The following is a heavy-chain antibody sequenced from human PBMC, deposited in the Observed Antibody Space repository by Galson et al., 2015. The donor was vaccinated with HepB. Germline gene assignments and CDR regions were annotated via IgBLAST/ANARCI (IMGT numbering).Heavy chain of an antibody. CDR1: GFTFSSYA. Sequence: SLRLSCAASGFTFSSYAMHWVRQAPGKGLEWVAVISYDGSNKYYADSVKGRFTISRDNSKNTLYLQMNSLRAEDTAVYYCARVKRRHIAVVTALGPPDYWGQGTLVTVSS. D-gene: IGHD2-21*02. CDR2: ISYDGSNK. CDR3: ARVKRRHIAVVTALGPPDY. J-gene: IGHJ4*02. V-gene: IGHV3-30*04.